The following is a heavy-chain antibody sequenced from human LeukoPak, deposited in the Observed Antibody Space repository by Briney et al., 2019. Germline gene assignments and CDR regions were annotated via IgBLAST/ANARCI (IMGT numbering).Heavy chain of an antibody. CDR3: ARDKFTIAVAGTGFDP. V-gene: IGHV1-18*01. Sequence: AASVTVSCKASGYTFTSYGISWVRQAPGQGLEWMGWISAYNGNTNYAQKLQGRVTMTTDTSTSTAYMELRSLRSDDTAVYYCARDKFTIAVAGTGFDPWGQGTLVTVSS. CDR1: GYTFTSYG. J-gene: IGHJ5*02. CDR2: ISAYNGNT. D-gene: IGHD6-19*01.